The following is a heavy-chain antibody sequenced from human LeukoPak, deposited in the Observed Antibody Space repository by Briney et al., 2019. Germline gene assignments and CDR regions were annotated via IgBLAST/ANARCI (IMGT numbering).Heavy chain of an antibody. V-gene: IGHV3-66*01. Sequence: GGSLRLSCAASGITVNSNYMSWVRQAPGKGLEWVSVIYSGGSTFYADSVKGRFTISRDNSQNMLYLQMNSLRAEDTAVYYCARAWDTTVVTLRLYYWGPGTLVTVSS. J-gene: IGHJ4*02. CDR3: ARAWDTTVVTLRLYY. D-gene: IGHD5-18*01. CDR2: IYSGGST. CDR1: GITVNSNY.